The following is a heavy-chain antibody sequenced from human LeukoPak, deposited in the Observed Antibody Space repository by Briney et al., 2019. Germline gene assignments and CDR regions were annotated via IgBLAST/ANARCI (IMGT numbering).Heavy chain of an antibody. Sequence: GESLKISCAASGFTFSSYWMSWVRQAPGRGLQWVASIKQDGSEIYYVDSVKGRFSISRDNDKNSLSLQMNSLRAEDTAVYYCARGHSGRWFWWFGAWGQGTLVTVSS. V-gene: IGHV3-7*04. CDR2: IKQDGSEI. CDR3: ARGHSGRWFWWFGA. D-gene: IGHD1-26*01. CDR1: GFTFSSYW. J-gene: IGHJ5*02.